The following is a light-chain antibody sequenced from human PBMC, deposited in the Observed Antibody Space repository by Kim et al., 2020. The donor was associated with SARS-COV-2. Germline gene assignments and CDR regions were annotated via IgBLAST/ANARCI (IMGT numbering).Light chain of an antibody. V-gene: IGKV1-17*01. J-gene: IGKJ5*01. CDR2: GAC. CDR1: QDIRND. CDR3: LQHSTYPIT. Sequence: ASVRDRVTITCRASQDIRNDLGWYQQNPGRAPKRLIYGACSLQSRVPSRFSGSGSGTEFTLTISSVQPEDFATYFCLQHSTYPITFGQGTRLEIK.